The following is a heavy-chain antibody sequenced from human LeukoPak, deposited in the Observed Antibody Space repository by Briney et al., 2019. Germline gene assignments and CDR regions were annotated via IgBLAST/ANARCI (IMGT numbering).Heavy chain of an antibody. CDR2: IRGSGGST. CDR1: GFTFSNYA. V-gene: IGHV3-23*01. CDR3: AKDPHYDSSGYSFDP. Sequence: GGSLRLSCAASGFTFSNYAMSWVRQAPGKGLEWVSGIRGSGGSTDYADSVKGRFTISRDNFKNTLYLQMNSLRAEDTAVYYCAKDPHYDSSGYSFDPWGQGTLVTVSS. D-gene: IGHD3-22*01. J-gene: IGHJ5*02.